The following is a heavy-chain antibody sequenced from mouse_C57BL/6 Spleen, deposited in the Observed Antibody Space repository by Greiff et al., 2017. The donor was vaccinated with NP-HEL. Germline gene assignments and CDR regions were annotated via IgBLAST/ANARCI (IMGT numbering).Heavy chain of an antibody. CDR1: GYTFTDYN. CDR3: ARSDYYGSSHYFDC. D-gene: IGHD1-1*01. V-gene: IGHV1-18*01. CDR2: INPNNGGT. J-gene: IGHJ2*01. Sequence: EVQLQQSGPELVKPGASVKIPCKASGYTFTDYNMDWVKQSHGKSLEWIGDINPNNGGTIYNQKFKGKATLTVDKSSSTAYMELRSLTSEDTAVYYCARSDYYGSSHYFDCWGQGTTLTVSS.